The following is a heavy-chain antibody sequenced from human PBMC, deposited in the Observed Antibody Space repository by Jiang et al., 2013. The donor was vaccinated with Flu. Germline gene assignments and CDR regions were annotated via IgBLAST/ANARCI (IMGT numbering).Heavy chain of an antibody. CDR2: IYHTGRT. J-gene: IGHJ4*01. Sequence: LLKPSETLSLTCSVSGYSISRGYYWGWIRQPPGKGLEWIGTIYHTGRTYYNPSLESRVTISVDTSKNQFSLKLSSITAADTAVYYCARRIQGGREVTANGFDY. V-gene: IGHV4-38-2*02. CDR1: GYSISRGYY. CDR3: ARRIQGGREVTANGFDY. D-gene: IGHD2-21*02.